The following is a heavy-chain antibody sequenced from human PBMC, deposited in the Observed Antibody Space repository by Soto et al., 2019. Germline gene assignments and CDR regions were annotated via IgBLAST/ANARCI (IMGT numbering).Heavy chain of an antibody. CDR3: EKYVRSGDGFWLMDH. D-gene: IGHD2-21*02. Sequence: EVQLVESGGGLVQPGGSLRLSCAASGFTVSDYSMTWVRQAPGKGLESVSGTYGNGAGIQYADSVRGRFTISRDNSKNTLYLQMNSLSAEDTAVYYCEKYVRSGDGFWLMDHWGQGTLVTVSS. CDR1: GFTVSDYS. V-gene: IGHV3-23*04. J-gene: IGHJ4*02. CDR2: TYGNGAGI.